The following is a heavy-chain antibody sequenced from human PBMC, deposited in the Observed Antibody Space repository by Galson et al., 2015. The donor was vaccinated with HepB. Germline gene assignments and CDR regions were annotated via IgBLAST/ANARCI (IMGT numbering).Heavy chain of an antibody. V-gene: IGHV3-23*01. CDR2: ISGSGGST. J-gene: IGHJ6*02. CDR1: GFTFSSYA. CDR3: AGDIVVVPAAISISSYGMDV. D-gene: IGHD2-2*01. Sequence: SLRLSCAASGFTFSSYAMSWVRQAPGKGLEWVSAISGSGGSTYYADSVKGRFTISRDNSKNTLYLQMNSLRAEDTAVYYCAGDIVVVPAAISISSYGMDVWGQGTTVPVSS.